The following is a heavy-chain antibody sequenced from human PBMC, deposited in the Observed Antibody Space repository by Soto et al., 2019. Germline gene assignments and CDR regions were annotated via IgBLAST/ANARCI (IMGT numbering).Heavy chain of an antibody. CDR2: ISSTGSYT. CDR1: GFTFNDYY. V-gene: IGHV3-11*05. CDR3: ARVPDR. D-gene: IGHD2-2*01. Sequence: PGGSLRLSCTASGFTFNDYYMTWFRRAPGTGLEWVSYISSTGSYTDYAESVKGRFTISRDNAKNSLYLQMDSLRDEDTAVYYCARVPDRWGQGTLVTVSS. J-gene: IGHJ5*02.